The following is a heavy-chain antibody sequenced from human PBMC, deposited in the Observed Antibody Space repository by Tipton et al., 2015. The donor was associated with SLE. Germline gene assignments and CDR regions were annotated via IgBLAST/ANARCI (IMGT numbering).Heavy chain of an antibody. J-gene: IGHJ4*02. D-gene: IGHD5-18*01. Sequence: GSLRLSCAPSGFTFSIYSMNWVRQAPGKGLEWVSSITSDSASKIYADSVRGRFTISRDNAKNSLYLQMDSLRVEDTAVYYCARGYVGYETAPIFFDYWGQGTLVTVSS. CDR1: GFTFSIYS. V-gene: IGHV3-21*03. CDR3: ARGYVGYETAPIFFDY. CDR2: ITSDSASK.